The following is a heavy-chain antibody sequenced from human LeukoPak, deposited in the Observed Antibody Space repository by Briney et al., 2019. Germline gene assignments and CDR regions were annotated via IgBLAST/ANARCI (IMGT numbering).Heavy chain of an antibody. J-gene: IGHJ6*02. CDR2: ISAYNGNT. Sequence: ASVKVSCKASGYTFTSYGISWARQAPGQGLEWMGWISAYNGNTNYAQKLQGRVTMTTDTSTSTAYMELRSLRSDDTAVYYCARDPPSVLGYYYGMDVWGQGTTVTVSS. CDR3: ARDPPSVLGYYYGMDV. CDR1: GYTFTSYG. V-gene: IGHV1-18*01. D-gene: IGHD3-16*01.